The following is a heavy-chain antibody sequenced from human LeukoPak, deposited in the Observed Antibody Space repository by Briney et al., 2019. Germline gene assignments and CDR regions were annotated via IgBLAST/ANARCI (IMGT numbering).Heavy chain of an antibody. CDR2: MNPNSGNT. CDR3: ARASPEYCDILTGYYPYYYYYYMDV. CDR1: GYTFTSYD. V-gene: IGHV1-8*01. J-gene: IGHJ6*03. D-gene: IGHD3-9*01. Sequence: ASVKVSCKASGYTFTSYDINWVRQATGQGLEWMGWMNPNSGNTGYAQKFQGRVTMTRNTSISTAYMELSSLRSEDTAVYYCARASPEYCDILTGYYPYYYYYYMDVWGKGTTVTVSS.